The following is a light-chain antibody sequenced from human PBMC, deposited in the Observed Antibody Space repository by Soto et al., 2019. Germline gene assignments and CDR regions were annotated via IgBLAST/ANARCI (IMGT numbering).Light chain of an antibody. J-gene: IGLJ3*02. CDR2: SIN. Sequence: QSVLTQPPSASATPGQTVTISCSGRYSNIGSNFVSWYQRLPGTAPKLLIYSINQRPSGVPDRFSGYKSGTSASLTISGLQSEDEADYFCSSWDDSLDGPVFGGGTKLTVL. V-gene: IGLV1-44*01. CDR1: YSNIGSNF. CDR3: SSWDDSLDGPV.